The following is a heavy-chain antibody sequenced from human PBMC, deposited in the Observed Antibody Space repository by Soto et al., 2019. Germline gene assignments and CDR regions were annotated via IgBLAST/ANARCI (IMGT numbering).Heavy chain of an antibody. CDR1: GFTFSSYS. V-gene: IGHV3-48*02. J-gene: IGHJ4*02. Sequence: GGSLRLSCAASGFTFSSYSMNWVRQAPGKGLEWVSYISSSSSTIYYADSVKGRFTISRDNAKNSLYLQMNSLRDEDTAVYYCARERPMGATPYFDYWGQGTLVTVSS. CDR3: ARERPMGATPYFDY. D-gene: IGHD1-26*01. CDR2: ISSSSSTI.